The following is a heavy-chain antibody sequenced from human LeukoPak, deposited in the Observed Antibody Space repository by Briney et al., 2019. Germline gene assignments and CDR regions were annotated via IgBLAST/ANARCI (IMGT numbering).Heavy chain of an antibody. CDR2: ISSSSSTI. CDR1: GFTFSSDS. J-gene: IGHJ4*02. V-gene: IGHV3-48*01. CDR3: ARDYSLEWFGELCADY. D-gene: IGHD3-10*01. Sequence: GGSLRLSCAASGFTFSSDSMNWVRQAPGKGLEWVSYISSSSSTIYYADSVKGRFTISRDNAMNSLYLQMNSLRAEDTAVYYCARDYSLEWFGELCADYWGQGTLVTVSS.